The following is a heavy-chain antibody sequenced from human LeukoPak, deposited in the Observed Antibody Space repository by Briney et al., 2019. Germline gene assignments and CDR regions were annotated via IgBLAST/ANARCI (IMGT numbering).Heavy chain of an antibody. J-gene: IGHJ4*02. CDR2: ISYDGSNK. CDR3: ARDHGSGSYYPYFDY. V-gene: IGHV3-30-3*01. Sequence: GRSLRLSCAASGFTFSSYAMHWVRQAPGKGLEWVAVISYDGSNKYYADSVKGRFTISRDNSKNTLYLQMNSLRAEDTAVYYCARDHGSGSYYPYFDYWGQGTLVTVSS. CDR1: GFTFSSYA. D-gene: IGHD3-10*01.